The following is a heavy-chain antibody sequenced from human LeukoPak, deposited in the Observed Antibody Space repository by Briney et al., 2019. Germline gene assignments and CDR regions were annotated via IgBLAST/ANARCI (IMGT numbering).Heavy chain of an antibody. Sequence: GESLKISCKGSGYSVTSYWIGWVRQMPGKGLEWMGIIYPGDSDTRYSPSFQGQVTISADKSISTAYLQWSSLKASDTAMYYCARYDYDSSGSYNWFDPWGQGTLVTVSS. V-gene: IGHV5-51*01. CDR2: IYPGDSDT. CDR3: ARYDYDSSGSYNWFDP. D-gene: IGHD3-22*01. CDR1: GYSVTSYW. J-gene: IGHJ5*02.